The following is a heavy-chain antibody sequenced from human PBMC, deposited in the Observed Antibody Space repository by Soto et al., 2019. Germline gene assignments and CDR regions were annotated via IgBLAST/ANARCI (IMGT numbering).Heavy chain of an antibody. Sequence: SVKVSCNASGGTFSSYAISWVRQAPGQGLEWMGGIIPIFGTANYAQKFQGRVTITADESTSTAYMELSSLRSEDTAVYYCARERIAAAGSRFDPWGQGTLVTV. CDR1: GGTFSSYA. V-gene: IGHV1-69*13. D-gene: IGHD6-13*01. CDR2: IIPIFGTA. CDR3: ARERIAAAGSRFDP. J-gene: IGHJ5*02.